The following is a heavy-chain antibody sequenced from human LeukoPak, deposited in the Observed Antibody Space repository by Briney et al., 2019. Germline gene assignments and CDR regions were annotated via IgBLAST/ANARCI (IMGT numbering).Heavy chain of an antibody. D-gene: IGHD3/OR15-3a*01. CDR1: GYTFTNYD. J-gene: IGHJ3*02. CDR2: LHPNSGTA. V-gene: IGHV1-8*03. Sequence: ASVKVSCKASGYTFTNYDINWVRQATGQGLEWMGWLHPNSGTAGCAQNFQGRVTITGDTSMSTAYMELSSLRSEDTAVYYCARVTSRFWTGYYDPFDIWGQGTMVTVSS. CDR3: ARVTSRFWTGYYDPFDI.